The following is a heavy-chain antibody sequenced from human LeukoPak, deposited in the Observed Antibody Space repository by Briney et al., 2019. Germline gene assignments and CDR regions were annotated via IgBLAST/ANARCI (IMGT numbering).Heavy chain of an antibody. CDR1: GFTFSSYS. V-gene: IGHV3-21*01. CDR3: ARVVGSTSPMDY. Sequence: GGSLRLSCAASGFTFSSYSMNWARQAPGKGLEWVSSISSSSSYIYYADSVKGRFTISRDNAKNSLYLQMNGLRAEDTAVYYCARVVGSTSPMDYWGQGTLVTVSS. CDR2: ISSSSSYI. J-gene: IGHJ4*02. D-gene: IGHD2-2*01.